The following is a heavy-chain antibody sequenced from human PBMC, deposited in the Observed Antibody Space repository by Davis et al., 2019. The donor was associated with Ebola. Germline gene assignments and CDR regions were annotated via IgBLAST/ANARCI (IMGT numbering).Heavy chain of an antibody. CDR3: ARARGSYYYYGMDV. V-gene: IGHV1-69*05. CDR2: IIPIFGTA. D-gene: IGHD3-16*01. CDR1: GGTFSSYA. J-gene: IGHJ6*02. Sequence: AASVKVSCKASGGTFSSYAISWVRQAPGQGLEWMGGIIPIFGTANYAQKFQGRVTITRDTSASTAYMELSSLRSEDTAVYYCARARGSYYYYGMDVWGQGTTVTVSS.